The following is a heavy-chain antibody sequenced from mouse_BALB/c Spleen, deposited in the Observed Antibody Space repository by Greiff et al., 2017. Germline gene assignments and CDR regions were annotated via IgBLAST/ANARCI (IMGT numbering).Heavy chain of an antibody. CDR1: GYTFTSYW. V-gene: IGHV1S81*02. Sequence: QVQLQQPGAELVKPGASVKLSCKASGYTFTSYWMHWVKQRPGQGLEWIGEINPSNGRTNYNEKFKSKATLTVDKSSSTAYMQLSSLTSEDSAVYYGARPGAYCNYDFDYWGQGTTLTVSS. CDR3: ARPGAYCNYDFDY. D-gene: IGHD2-1*01. CDR2: INPSNGRT. J-gene: IGHJ2*01.